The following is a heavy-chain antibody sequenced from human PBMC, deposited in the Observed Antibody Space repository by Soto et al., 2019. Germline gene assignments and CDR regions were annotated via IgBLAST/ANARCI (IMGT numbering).Heavy chain of an antibody. Sequence: ASVKVSCKASGYTFTGYFMHWVRQAPGQGLEWMGWMNPNSGGTNYAQKFQGRVTMTRDTSISTAYMEMSRLRSDDTAVYYYARDRGGTRLYYAMAVWGQGTTVTVSS. CDR2: MNPNSGGT. D-gene: IGHD1-26*01. J-gene: IGHJ6*02. CDR1: GYTFTGYF. V-gene: IGHV1-2*02. CDR3: ARDRGGTRLYYAMAV.